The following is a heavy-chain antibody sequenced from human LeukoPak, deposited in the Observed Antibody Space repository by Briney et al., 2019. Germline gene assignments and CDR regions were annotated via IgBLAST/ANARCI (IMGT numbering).Heavy chain of an antibody. Sequence: GESLKISCKGSGYSFTNYWIGWVRQMPGKGLEWMGIIYPGDSDTRYRPSFQGQVTVSADKSISTAYLQWTSLKASDTAMYYCARHPDYGGTADYWGQGTLVTVSS. J-gene: IGHJ4*02. CDR1: GYSFTNYW. D-gene: IGHD4-23*01. CDR3: ARHPDYGGTADY. V-gene: IGHV5-51*01. CDR2: IYPGDSDT.